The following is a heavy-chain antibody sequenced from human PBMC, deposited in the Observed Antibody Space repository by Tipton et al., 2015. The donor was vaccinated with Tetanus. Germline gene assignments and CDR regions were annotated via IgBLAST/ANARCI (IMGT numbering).Heavy chain of an antibody. Sequence: LRLSCTVSGGPIISGTPYWGWIRQFPGKGLEWIGNIYYSGTTYYNSPHKSRVTIPLDTSKNQLSLKMTSVTAADTAVYYCARQADNWFDPWGQGTLVVVSS. CDR3: ARQADNWFDP. CDR2: IYYSGTT. J-gene: IGHJ5*02. CDR1: GGPIISGTPY. V-gene: IGHV4-39*01.